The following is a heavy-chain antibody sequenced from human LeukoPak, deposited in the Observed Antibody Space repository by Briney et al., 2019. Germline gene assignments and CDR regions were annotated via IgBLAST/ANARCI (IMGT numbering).Heavy chain of an antibody. Sequence: QPGGSLRLSCAASGFTFSSYSMHWVRQAPGKGLEWVAGISHDGSNKNYADSVKGRFTISRDNSKNTLYLQMDNLRAEDTAVFSCARSGMFSTSWYPMWFDPWGQGTLVAVS. CDR2: ISHDGSNK. CDR1: GFTFSSYS. J-gene: IGHJ5*02. CDR3: ARSGMFSTSWYPMWFDP. D-gene: IGHD6-13*01. V-gene: IGHV3-30*04.